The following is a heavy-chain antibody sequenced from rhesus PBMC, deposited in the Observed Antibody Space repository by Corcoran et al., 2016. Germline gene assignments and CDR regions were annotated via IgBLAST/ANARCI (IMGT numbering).Heavy chain of an antibody. Sequence: QVQLQESGPGVVKPSETLSLTCAVSGGSISDSYRWSWIRQPPGKGLEWIGYIYGSSPSTTYNPSLKCRVTMSKDTSKNQFALKLSSVTAADTAVYYCARVWGGSWTCDYWGQGVLVTVSS. J-gene: IGHJ4*01. CDR1: GGSISDSYR. CDR2: IYGSSPST. CDR3: ARVWGGSWTCDY. V-gene: IGHV4S10*01. D-gene: IGHD6-25*01.